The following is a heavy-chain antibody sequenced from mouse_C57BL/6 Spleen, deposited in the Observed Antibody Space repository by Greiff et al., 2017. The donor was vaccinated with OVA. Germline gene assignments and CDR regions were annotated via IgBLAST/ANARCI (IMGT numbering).Heavy chain of an antibody. Sequence: QVQLQQPGAELVKPGASVKMSCKASGYTFTSYWITWVKQRPGRGLEWIGRIDPNSGGTKYNEKFKSKATLTVDKPSSTAYMQLSSLTSEDSAVYYCARRGYGYDYAMDYWGQGTSVTVSS. J-gene: IGHJ4*01. CDR2: IDPNSGGT. CDR3: ARRGYGYDYAMDY. CDR1: GYTFTSYW. D-gene: IGHD2-2*01. V-gene: IGHV1-72*01.